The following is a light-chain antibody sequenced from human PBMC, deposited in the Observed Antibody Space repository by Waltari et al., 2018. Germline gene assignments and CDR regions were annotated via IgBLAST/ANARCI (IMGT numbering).Light chain of an antibody. CDR2: KGN. CDR3: SLYMGSGIWV. V-gene: IGLV8-61*01. CDR1: SGSLSTTSY. J-gene: IGLJ3*02. Sequence: QTVVTQEPSLSVSPAGTVTLTCTLSSGSLSTTSYATWYQQTPSQAPRTLVYKGNSRSSGVPDRFSGSILGNKAALTITGAQADDECDYYCSLYMGSGIWVFGGGTKLTVL.